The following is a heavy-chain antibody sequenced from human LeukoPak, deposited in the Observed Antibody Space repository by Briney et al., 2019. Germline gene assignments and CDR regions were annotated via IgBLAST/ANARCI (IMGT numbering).Heavy chain of an antibody. V-gene: IGHV4-59*01. D-gene: IGHD4-11*01. J-gene: IGHJ6*02. CDR1: GGSISSYY. CDR2: IYYSGST. Sequence: TSETLSLTCTVSGGSISSYYWSWIRQPPGKGLEWIGYIYYSGSTNYNPSLKSRVTISVDTSKNQFSLKLSSVTAADTAVYYCARGTVTLYYYYGMDVWGQGTTVTVSS. CDR3: ARGTVTLYYYYGMDV.